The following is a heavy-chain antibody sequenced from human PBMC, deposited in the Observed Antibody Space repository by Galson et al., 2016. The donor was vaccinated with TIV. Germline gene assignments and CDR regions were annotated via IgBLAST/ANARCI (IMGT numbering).Heavy chain of an antibody. CDR1: GFTFSDYW. CDR2: IKQDGSEK. V-gene: IGHV3-7*01. Sequence: SLRLSCAASGFTFSDYWMHWVRQTPGKELEWVANIKQDGSEKYYVDSVKGRFTISRDNAKSSLFLQMNSLRAEDTAVYYCARRYFDLWGRGTLVTVSS. J-gene: IGHJ2*01. CDR3: ARRYFDL.